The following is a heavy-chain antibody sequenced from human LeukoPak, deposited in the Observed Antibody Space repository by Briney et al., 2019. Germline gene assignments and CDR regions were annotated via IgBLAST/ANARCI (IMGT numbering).Heavy chain of an antibody. J-gene: IGHJ3*02. Sequence: ASETLSLTCTVSGGSISSYYWSWIRQPPGKGLEWIGYIYYSGSTNYNPSLKSRVTISVDTSKNQFSLKLSSVTAADTAVYYCARNMVRGVNDAFDIWGQGTMVTVSS. CDR2: IYYSGST. V-gene: IGHV4-59*01. D-gene: IGHD3-10*01. CDR3: ARNMVRGVNDAFDI. CDR1: GGSISSYY.